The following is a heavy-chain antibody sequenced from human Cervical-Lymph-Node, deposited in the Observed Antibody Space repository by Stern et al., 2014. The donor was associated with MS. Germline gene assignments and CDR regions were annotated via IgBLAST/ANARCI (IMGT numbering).Heavy chain of an antibody. V-gene: IGHV1-69*01. J-gene: IGHJ6*02. Sequence: VQLVESGPEVKKPGSSVKVSCKASGGTFSSYAINWLRQAPGQGPEWMGGIIPILGTANYAQNFQGRVTITADESSRTSYMQLSSLRSDDTAVYYCARDGRHILHYGLDVWGQGTTVTVAS. CDR2: IIPILGTA. CDR3: ARDGRHILHYGLDV. CDR1: GGTFSSYA.